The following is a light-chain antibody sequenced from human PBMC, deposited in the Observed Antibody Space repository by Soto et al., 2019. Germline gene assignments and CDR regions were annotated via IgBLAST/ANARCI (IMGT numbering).Light chain of an antibody. CDR3: QQDYGFPVT. Sequence: DIQMTQSPSSVSASVGDSVTITCRASQNIISWLAWYQQKPGRAPKLLIYAASILQSGVPSRFSGSGSGTDFTLTINSLQPEDFATYYCQQDYGFPVTFGQGTRLEIK. CDR2: AAS. J-gene: IGKJ5*01. V-gene: IGKV1-12*01. CDR1: QNIISW.